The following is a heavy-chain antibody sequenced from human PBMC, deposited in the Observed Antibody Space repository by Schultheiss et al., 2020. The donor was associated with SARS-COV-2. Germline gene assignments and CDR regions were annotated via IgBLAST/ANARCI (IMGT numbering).Heavy chain of an antibody. D-gene: IGHD6-19*01. J-gene: IGHJ6*03. CDR2: INHSGST. Sequence: SQTLSLTCAVYGGSFSGYYWSWIRQPPGKGLEWIGEINHSGSTNYNPSLRSRVTTSLDTSNNQFSLKLNSVTAADTAVYYCARGRTGYSTGWYNYYLMDVWGKGTTVTVAS. V-gene: IGHV4-34*01. CDR3: ARGRTGYSTGWYNYYLMDV. CDR1: GGSFSGYY.